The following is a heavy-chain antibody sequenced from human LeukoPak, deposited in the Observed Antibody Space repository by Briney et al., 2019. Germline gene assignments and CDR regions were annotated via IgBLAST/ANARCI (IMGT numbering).Heavy chain of an antibody. CDR1: GFTFSSYG. Sequence: GGSLRLSCAASGFTFSSYGMGWVRQAPGKGLEWVSTFSGRGGRTDYADSVKGRFTISRDNSQNRLYLQMNSLRAEDTAVYYCAKRFMDGNYGLGWGYYYYYGMDVWGQGTTVTVSS. CDR3: AKRFMDGNYGLGWGYYYYYGMDV. V-gene: IGHV3-23*01. J-gene: IGHJ6*02. D-gene: IGHD4-17*01. CDR2: FSGRGGRT.